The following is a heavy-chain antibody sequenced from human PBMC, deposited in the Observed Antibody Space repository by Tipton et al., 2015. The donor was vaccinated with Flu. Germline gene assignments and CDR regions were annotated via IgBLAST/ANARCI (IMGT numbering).Heavy chain of an antibody. Sequence: TLSLTCVVSGYSISTGYYWGWIRQPPGKGLEWIGSVSHSGNTYYEPSLKSRVTISLDTFQNHFSLKLIPVTAADTAVYYCSRSTYYYGSGTSDYWGQGTLVTVSS. V-gene: IGHV4-38-2*01. J-gene: IGHJ4*02. CDR3: SRSTYYYGSGTSDY. CDR1: GYSISTGYY. CDR2: VSHSGNT. D-gene: IGHD3-10*01.